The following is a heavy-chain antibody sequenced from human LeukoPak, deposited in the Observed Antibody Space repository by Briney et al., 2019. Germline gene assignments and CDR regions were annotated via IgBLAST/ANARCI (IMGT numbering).Heavy chain of an antibody. CDR1: GITFGNNW. CDR3: AKIKRATDAFDI. V-gene: IGHV3-74*01. CDR2: INSDGGGA. Sequence: GGSLRLSCAASGITFGNNWMHWVRQGPGKGLVWISRINSDGGGAIYADSVKGRFTISRDNSKNTLYLQMNSLRAEDTAVYYCAKIKRATDAFDIWGQGTMVTVSS. J-gene: IGHJ3*02. D-gene: IGHD1-26*01.